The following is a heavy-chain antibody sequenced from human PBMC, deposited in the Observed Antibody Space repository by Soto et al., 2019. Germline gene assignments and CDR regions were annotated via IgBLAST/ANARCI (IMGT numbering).Heavy chain of an antibody. D-gene: IGHD6-13*01. CDR1: GFTFSNYA. Sequence: GGSLRLSCAASGFTFSNYAMTWVRQAPEKRPEWVSTISGSGDTTFYVDSVKGRFTISRDDSKNTLYLQINSLRAEDTAVYYCAKAYLKYSSCWYLAFDLWGQGTMVTLSS. CDR3: AKAYLKYSSCWYLAFDL. J-gene: IGHJ3*01. CDR2: ISGSGDTT. V-gene: IGHV3-23*01.